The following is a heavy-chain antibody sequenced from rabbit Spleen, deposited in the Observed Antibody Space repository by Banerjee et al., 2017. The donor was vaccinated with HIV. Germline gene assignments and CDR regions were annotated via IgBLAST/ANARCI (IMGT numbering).Heavy chain of an antibody. V-gene: IGHV1S45*01. CDR1: GVSFSDRDV. D-gene: IGHD7-1*01. CDR2: INIATGKS. CDR3: ARDLVTAIGWNFAL. J-gene: IGHJ6*01. Sequence: QEQLVESGGGLVKPEGSLTLTCKASGVSFSDRDVMCWVRQAPGKGLEWITCINIATGKSVYASWVSGRFIMSRTSSTTVTLQMTSLTAADTATYFCARDLVTAIGWNFALWGPGTLVTVS.